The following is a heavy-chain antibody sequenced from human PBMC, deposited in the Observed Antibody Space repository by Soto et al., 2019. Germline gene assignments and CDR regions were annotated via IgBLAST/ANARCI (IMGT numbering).Heavy chain of an antibody. CDR1: GYTFTSYY. CDR3: ARDPNRKYYYDSRGSPPGMDV. J-gene: IGHJ6*01. D-gene: IGHD3-22*01. V-gene: IGHV1-46*01. Sequence: ASVKVSFKASGYTFTSYYMHWVRQAPGQGLEWMGIINPSGGSTSYAQKFQGRVTMTRDTSTSTVYMELSSLRSEDTAVYYCARDPNRKYYYDSRGSPPGMDVWGQGTTVTVSS. CDR2: INPSGGST.